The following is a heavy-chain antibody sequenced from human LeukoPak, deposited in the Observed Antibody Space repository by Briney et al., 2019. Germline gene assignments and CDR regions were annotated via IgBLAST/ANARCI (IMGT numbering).Heavy chain of an antibody. CDR3: ARDSGLFY. J-gene: IGHJ4*02. CDR2: IKPNSGGT. D-gene: IGHD3-3*01. CDR1: GYTFTGYY. Sequence: VSVNVSCKASGYTFTGYYMHWVRQAPGQRREWMGWIKPNSGGTNYAQKFQGRVTLTRDVSISTAYMELSSLRSDDTAVYYCARDSGLFYWGQGTLVTVSS. V-gene: IGHV1-2*02.